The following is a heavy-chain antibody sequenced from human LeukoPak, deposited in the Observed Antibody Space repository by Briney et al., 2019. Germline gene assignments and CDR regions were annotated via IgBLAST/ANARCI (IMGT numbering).Heavy chain of an antibody. CDR1: GGSISSSSYY. D-gene: IGHD1-26*01. Sequence: SETLSLTCTVSGGSISSSSYYWGWIRQPPGKGLEWIGSIYYSGSTYYNPSLKSRVTISVDTSKNQFSLKLSSVTAADTAVYYCASRGAASLRDYWGQGTLVTVSS. V-gene: IGHV4-39*01. CDR2: IYYSGST. CDR3: ASRGAASLRDY. J-gene: IGHJ4*02.